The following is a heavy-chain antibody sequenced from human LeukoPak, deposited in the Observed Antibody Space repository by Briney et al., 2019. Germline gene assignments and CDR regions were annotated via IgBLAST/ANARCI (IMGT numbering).Heavy chain of an antibody. CDR1: GGSFSDYY. J-gene: IGHJ4*02. V-gene: IGHV4-34*01. CDR2: INHSGST. CDR3: ARVRRSITMVRGVIRDNYFDY. Sequence: PSETLSLTCAVYGGSFSDYYWSWIRQPPGKGLEWIGEINHSGSTNYNPSLKSRVTISVDTSKNQFSLKLSSVTAADTAVYYCARVRRSITMVRGVIRDNYFDYWGQGTLVTVSS. D-gene: IGHD3-10*01.